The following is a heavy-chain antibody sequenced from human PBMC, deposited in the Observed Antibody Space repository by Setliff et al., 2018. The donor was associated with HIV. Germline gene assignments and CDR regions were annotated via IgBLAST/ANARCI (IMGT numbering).Heavy chain of an antibody. CDR1: GYTFTDFH. CDR2: IDSRRGST. J-gene: IGHJ4*02. Sequence: ASVKVSCKASGYTFTDFHMHWVRQAPGQGLEWMGAIDSRRGSTEYAQKFQGTVTMTRDTSISTAYMELSGLKSDDTALYYCARDVGVPGRGNALDYWGQGALVTVSS. CDR3: ARDVGVPGRGNALDY. D-gene: IGHD3-3*01. V-gene: IGHV1-2*02.